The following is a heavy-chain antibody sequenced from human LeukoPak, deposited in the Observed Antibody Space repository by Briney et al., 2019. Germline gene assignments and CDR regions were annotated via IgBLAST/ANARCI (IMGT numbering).Heavy chain of an antibody. CDR3: ARQGYTNNLGGYFGDKDDGFDL. CDR2: IIPIFGTA. J-gene: IGHJ3*01. V-gene: IGHV1-69*13. D-gene: IGHD3-9*01. Sequence: SVKVSCKASGGTFSSYAISWVRQAPGQGLEWMGGIIPIFGTANYAQKFQGRVTITADESTSTAYMELSRLRFEDTAVYYCARQGYTNNLGGYFGDKDDGFDLWGQGTMVTVSS. CDR1: GGTFSSYA.